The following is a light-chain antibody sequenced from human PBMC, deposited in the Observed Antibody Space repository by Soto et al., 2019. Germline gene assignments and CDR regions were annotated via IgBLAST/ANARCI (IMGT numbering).Light chain of an antibody. V-gene: IGKV3D-15*01. J-gene: IGKJ1*01. CDR2: GAS. Sequence: EIVMTQSPGTLSVSPGERATLSCRASQSVSSNLAWYQQKPGQAPRLLIYGASIRATGIPARFSGSWSGKEFTHTISSLRAEDFAVYYCQQYNNWRTFGQGTNVEIK. CDR1: QSVSSN. CDR3: QQYNNWRT.